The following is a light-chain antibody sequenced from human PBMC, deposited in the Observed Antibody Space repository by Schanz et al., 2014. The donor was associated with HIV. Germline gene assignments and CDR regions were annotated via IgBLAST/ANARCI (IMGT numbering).Light chain of an antibody. Sequence: QSALTQPPSASGSPGQSVAISCTGASSDIGVSWYQQYPGKAPKLMIYDVSNRPSGVSNRFSGSKSGNTASLTISGLQAEDEADYYCSSYTSSSTLVVFGGGTKLTVL. V-gene: IGLV2-14*03. CDR2: DVS. CDR3: SSYTSSSTLVV. CDR1: SSDIG. J-gene: IGLJ2*01.